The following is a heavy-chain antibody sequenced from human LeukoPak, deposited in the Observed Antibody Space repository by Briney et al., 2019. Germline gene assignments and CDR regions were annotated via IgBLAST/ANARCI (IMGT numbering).Heavy chain of an antibody. D-gene: IGHD1-14*01. J-gene: IGHJ4*02. V-gene: IGHV3-53*01. CDR1: GFTFSSYA. CDR2: IYSGGST. Sequence: KPGGSLRLSCAASGFTFSSYAMSWVRQAPGKGLEWVSVIYSGGSTNYADSVKGRFTISRDNSKNTLYLQMNSLRAEDTAVYYCARSDHSGHFDYWGQGTLVTVSS. CDR3: ARSDHSGHFDY.